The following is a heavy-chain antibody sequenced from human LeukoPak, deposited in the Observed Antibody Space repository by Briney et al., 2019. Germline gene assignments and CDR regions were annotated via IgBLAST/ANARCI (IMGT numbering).Heavy chain of an antibody. CDR3: ARAQRGCSANSCYLDH. J-gene: IGHJ5*02. D-gene: IGHD2-15*01. Sequence: PSETLSLTCAVSGASVSSGNWWNWARQSPGKGLEWIAEILYTGDTNYNPSLRSRVTLSIDNSNNEASLKLASVTAADSAVYYCARAQRGCSANSCYLDHWGPGILVTVSS. CDR2: ILYTGDT. V-gene: IGHV4-4*02. CDR1: GASVSSGNW.